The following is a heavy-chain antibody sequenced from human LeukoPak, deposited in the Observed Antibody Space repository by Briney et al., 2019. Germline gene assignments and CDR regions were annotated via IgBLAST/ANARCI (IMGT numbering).Heavy chain of an antibody. V-gene: IGHV4-59*01. Sequence: SETLSLTCTVSGGSISSYYWSWIRQPPGKGLEWIGYIYYSGSTNYNPSLKSRVTISVDTSKNQFSLKLSSVTAADTAVYYCARVRCSGGSCYSDVESHDYWGQGTLVTVSS. CDR2: IYYSGST. J-gene: IGHJ4*02. CDR1: GGSISSYY. CDR3: ARVRCSGGSCYSDVESHDY. D-gene: IGHD2-15*01.